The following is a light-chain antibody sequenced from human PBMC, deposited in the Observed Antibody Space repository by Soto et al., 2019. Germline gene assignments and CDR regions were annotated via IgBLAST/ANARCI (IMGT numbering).Light chain of an antibody. CDR1: QSLSGSQ. V-gene: IGKV3-20*01. J-gene: IGKJ1*01. CDR3: LKYYNYPT. Sequence: EIVVTQSPDTLSLSPGERATLSCRASQSLSGSQLACYQQKPGQAPRLLIYGASTRATGIPERFSGSGSGKDFTLTISRMEPEDFAVYYCLKYYNYPTFGHGTKVEVK. CDR2: GAS.